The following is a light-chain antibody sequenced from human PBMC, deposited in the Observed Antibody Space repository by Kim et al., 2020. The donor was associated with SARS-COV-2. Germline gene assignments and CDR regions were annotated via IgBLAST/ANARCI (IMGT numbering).Light chain of an antibody. CDR2: KDS. CDR3: QSADGSGTYV. Sequence: SYELTQPPSVSVSPGQTARITCSGDALPEKQTYWYQQKSGQAPLLLIYKDSERPSGIPGRFSGSSSGTRVTLTNSGVQAEDDADYYCQSADGSGTYVFGT. V-gene: IGLV3-25*03. CDR1: ALPEKQ. J-gene: IGLJ1*01.